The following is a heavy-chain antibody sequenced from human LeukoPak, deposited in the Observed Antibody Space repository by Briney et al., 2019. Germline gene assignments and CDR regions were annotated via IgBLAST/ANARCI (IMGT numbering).Heavy chain of an antibody. Sequence: SETLSLTCTVSGGSISSHYWSWIRQPAGKGLEWIGRIYTSGTTKYNPSLKSRVTMSVDTSKNQFSLKLNSVTAADTAVYYCARGARALAVVVVPAADIWGQGTMVTVSS. CDR2: IYTSGTT. V-gene: IGHV4-4*07. CDR3: ARGARALAVVVVPAADI. J-gene: IGHJ3*02. CDR1: GGSISSHY. D-gene: IGHD2-2*01.